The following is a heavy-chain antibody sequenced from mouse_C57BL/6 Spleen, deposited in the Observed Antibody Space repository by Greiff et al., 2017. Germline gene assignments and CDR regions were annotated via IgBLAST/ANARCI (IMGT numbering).Heavy chain of an antibody. CDR2: INYDGSST. CDR3: ARGPTGTDYFDY. Sequence: EVQRVESEGGLVQPGSSMKLSCTASGFTFSDYYMAWVRQVPEKGLEWVANINYDGSSTYYLDSLKSRFIISRDNAKNILYLQMSSLKSEDTATYYCARGPTGTDYFDYWGQGTTLTVSS. J-gene: IGHJ2*01. V-gene: IGHV5-16*01. D-gene: IGHD4-1*02. CDR1: GFTFSDYY.